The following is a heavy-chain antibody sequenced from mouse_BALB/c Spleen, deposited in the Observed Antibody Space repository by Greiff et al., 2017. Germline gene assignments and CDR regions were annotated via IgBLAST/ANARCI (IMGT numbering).Heavy chain of an antibody. CDR2: ISNGGGST. CDR1: GFTFSSYT. V-gene: IGHV5-12-2*01. CDR3: ARQLGELAY. D-gene: IGHD3-1*01. J-gene: IGHJ3*01. Sequence: EVQLVESGGGLVQPGGSLKLSCAASGFTFSSYTMSWVRQTPEKRLEWVAYISNGGGSTYYPDTVKGRFTISRDNAKNTLYLQMSSLKSEDTAMYYCARQLGELAYWGQGTLVTVSA.